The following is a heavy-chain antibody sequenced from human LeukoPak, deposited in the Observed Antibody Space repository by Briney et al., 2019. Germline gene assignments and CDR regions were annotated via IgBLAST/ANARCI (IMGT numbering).Heavy chain of an antibody. D-gene: IGHD2-2*03. CDR2: TTDSGGST. CDR3: ARDVSMDIGGSDC. J-gene: IGHJ4*02. CDR1: GFSFSTYA. V-gene: IGHV3-23*01. Sequence: GRSLRLSCAVSGFSFSTYAMTWLRQAPGQGLEWVSTTTDSGGSTHYADAVMGRFTMSRDNSKNTLYLQLNSLRAEDTAVYYCARDVSMDIGGSDCWGPGTLVTVSS.